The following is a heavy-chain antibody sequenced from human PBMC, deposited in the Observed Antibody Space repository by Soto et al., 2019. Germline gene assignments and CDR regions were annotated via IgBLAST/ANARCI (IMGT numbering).Heavy chain of an antibody. Sequence: ESGPTLVNPTQPLTLTCTFSGFSLSTSGVGVGWIRQPPGKALEWLALIYWDDDKRYSPSLKSRLTITKDTTKNQVVLTMTNMDRGETATYYGANTRIPMFRGVIITDHNGAQATLLTVSS. D-gene: IGHD3-10*01. CDR3: ANTRIPMFRGVIITDHN. CDR2: IYWDDDK. J-gene: IGHJ4*02. V-gene: IGHV2-5*02. CDR1: GFSLSTSGVG.